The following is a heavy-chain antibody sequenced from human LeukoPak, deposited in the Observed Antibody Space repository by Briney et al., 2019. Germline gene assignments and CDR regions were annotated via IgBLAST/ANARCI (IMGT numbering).Heavy chain of an antibody. CDR3: ARSISNYWFDP. J-gene: IGHJ5*02. D-gene: IGHD4-11*01. Sequence: PSETLSLTCTVSGGSIISTYYWGWIRQHQGKGLEWIGNIHPSGTTYYNPSLSSGLTINLDTSKNQFFLKLSSVTAADTAVYYCARSISNYWFDPWGQGTLVTVSS. V-gene: IGHV4-39*01. CDR2: IHPSGTT. CDR1: GGSIISTYY.